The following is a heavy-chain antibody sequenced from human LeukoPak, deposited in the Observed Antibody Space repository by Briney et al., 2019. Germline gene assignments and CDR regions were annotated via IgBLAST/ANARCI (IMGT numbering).Heavy chain of an antibody. J-gene: IGHJ6*02. D-gene: IGHD3-10*01. CDR1: GFTFSSNY. CDR2: IYSGGST. Sequence: GGSLRLSCAASGFTFSSNYMSWVRQAPGEGLEWVSVIYSGGSTYYADSVKGRFTISRDNSKNTLYLQMNSLRAEDTAVYYCARDSSPPDGSGSHDGDYYYYGMDVWGQGPTVTVSS. V-gene: IGHV3-66*01. CDR3: ARDSSPPDGSGSHDGDYYYYGMDV.